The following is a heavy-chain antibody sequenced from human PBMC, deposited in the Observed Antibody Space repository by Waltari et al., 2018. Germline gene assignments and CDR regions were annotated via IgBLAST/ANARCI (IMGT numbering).Heavy chain of an antibody. CDR3: ARDLSGIVGATQGDY. D-gene: IGHD1-26*01. V-gene: IGHV4-4*02. CDR2: IYHSGST. CDR1: GGSISSSNW. J-gene: IGHJ4*02. Sequence: QVQLQESGPGLVKPSGTLSLTCAVSGGSISSSNWWRWVRQPPGKGLEWIGEIYHSGSTNYNPSLKSRVTISVDKSKNQFSRKLSSVTAADTAVYYCARDLSGIVGATQGDYWGQGTLVTVSS.